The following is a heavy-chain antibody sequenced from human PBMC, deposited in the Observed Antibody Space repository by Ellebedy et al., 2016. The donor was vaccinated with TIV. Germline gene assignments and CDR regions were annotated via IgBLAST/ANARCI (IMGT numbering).Heavy chain of an antibody. J-gene: IGHJ4*02. V-gene: IGHV4-38-2*02. Sequence: SETLSLXCNVSRYSINRGYYWGWIRQPPGKGLEWIGSIHHSGDTSYNPSLKSRVSISVDTSNNQFSLKLRSVTASDTAFYYCARAEVGDFDSWGQGTLVSVSS. CDR1: RYSINRGYY. CDR3: ARAEVGDFDS. CDR2: IHHSGDT. D-gene: IGHD5-24*01.